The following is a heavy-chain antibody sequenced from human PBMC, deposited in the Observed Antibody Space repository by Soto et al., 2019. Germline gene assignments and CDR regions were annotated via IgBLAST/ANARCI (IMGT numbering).Heavy chain of an antibody. D-gene: IGHD3-10*01. V-gene: IGHV1-24*01. J-gene: IGHJ4*02. Sequence: PSVKVSCKVAGYTLTELSMHWVRQAPGKGLEWMGGFDPEDGETIYAQKFQGRVTMTEDTSTDTAYMELSSLRSEDTAVYYCAIDLSIGVWFGEPDNPRSWGQGTLVIGSS. CDR1: GYTLTELS. CDR2: FDPEDGET. CDR3: AIDLSIGVWFGEPDNPRS.